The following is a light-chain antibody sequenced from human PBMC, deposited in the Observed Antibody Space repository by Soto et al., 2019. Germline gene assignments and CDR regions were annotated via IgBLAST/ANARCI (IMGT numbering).Light chain of an antibody. Sequence: QSVLTQPPSASGTPGQRVTISCSGSSSNIGSNYVYWYQQLPGTAPKLLIYRNNQRPSGVPDRFSGSKSGTSASLVISGLRSEDEADYYCAAWDDSLSGFYVFGTGTKLTVL. J-gene: IGLJ1*01. CDR2: RNN. CDR3: AAWDDSLSGFYV. V-gene: IGLV1-47*01. CDR1: SSNIGSNY.